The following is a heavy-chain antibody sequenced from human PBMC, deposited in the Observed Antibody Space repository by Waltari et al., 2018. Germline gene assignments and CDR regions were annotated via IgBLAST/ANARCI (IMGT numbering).Heavy chain of an antibody. CDR1: GGLFGGYG. Sequence: VQLAQSGAAVRTPGSPVQVSCKASGGLFGGYGISWVRLTPGQRLEWLGVIIPIFGIPDYSQKFQDRLTITADASTSTAYMELSSLTSEDTAIYFCATHKLGISQHYYHMGAWGKGTTVTISS. D-gene: IGHD7-27*01. CDR3: ATHKLGISQHYYHMGA. CDR2: IIPIFGIP. V-gene: IGHV1-69*12. J-gene: IGHJ6*03.